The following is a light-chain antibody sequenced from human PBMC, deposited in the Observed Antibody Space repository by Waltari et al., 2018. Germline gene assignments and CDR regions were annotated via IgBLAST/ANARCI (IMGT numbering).Light chain of an antibody. CDR2: DAS. CDR3: QQYNERPPLT. J-gene: IGKJ4*01. Sequence: PGDGATLSCRASQNVGSDLAWYQQKPGQPPRLLIYDASTRASDIPARFSGRGSGTEFTLTISSLQSEDFAIYYCQQYNERPPLTFGGGTKVDIK. CDR1: QNVGSD. V-gene: IGKV3-15*01.